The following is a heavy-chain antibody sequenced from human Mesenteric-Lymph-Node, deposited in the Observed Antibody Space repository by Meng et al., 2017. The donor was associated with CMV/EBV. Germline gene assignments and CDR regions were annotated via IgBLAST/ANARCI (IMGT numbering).Heavy chain of an antibody. CDR3: ARATYYDFWSGYYHFFAY. D-gene: IGHD3-3*01. J-gene: IGHJ4*02. CDR1: GYTFTSYD. Sequence: ASVKVSCKASGYTFTSYDINWVRQATGQGLEWMGWMNPNSGYTGYAQKFQGRITMTRNTSISTAYMELSSLRSEDTAVYYCARATYYDFWSGYYHFFAYWCQGPLVPFSS. V-gene: IGHV1-8*01. CDR2: MNPNSGYT.